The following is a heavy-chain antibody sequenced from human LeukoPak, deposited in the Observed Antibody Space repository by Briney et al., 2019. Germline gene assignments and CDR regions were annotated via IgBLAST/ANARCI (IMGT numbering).Heavy chain of an antibody. CDR1: GFTFSSYA. CDR3: AKGAGGVITFFDY. Sequence: GGSLRLSCAASGFTFSSYAMSWVRQAPGKGLEWVSVIRSSGSSTYYADSVRGRFTTSRDNSKNSLFLRMNSLRDEDTAIYYCAKGAGGVITFFDYWGQGSLVTVSS. CDR2: IRSSGSST. V-gene: IGHV3-23*01. D-gene: IGHD3-3*01. J-gene: IGHJ4*02.